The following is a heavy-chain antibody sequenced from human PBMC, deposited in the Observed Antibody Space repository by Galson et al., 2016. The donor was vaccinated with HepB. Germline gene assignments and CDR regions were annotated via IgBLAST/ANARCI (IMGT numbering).Heavy chain of an antibody. CDR3: VKSNLAAPGGFYGMDV. J-gene: IGHJ6*02. V-gene: IGHV3-64D*06. CDR1: GFSFSSYP. CDR2: ITTNGDDT. Sequence: CAASGFSFSSYPMHWVRQAPGKGLEYVSGITTNGDDTKYADSVKGRFTIFSDNSKNTLYLQMRSLRAEETAVYYCVKSNLAAPGGFYGMDVGGQGTTVTVSS. D-gene: IGHD6-13*01.